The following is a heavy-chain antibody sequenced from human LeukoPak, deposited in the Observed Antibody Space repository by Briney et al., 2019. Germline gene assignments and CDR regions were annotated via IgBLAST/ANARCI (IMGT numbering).Heavy chain of an antibody. J-gene: IGHJ6*03. Sequence: KPSETLSLTCTVSGGSISSSSYYWGWIRQPPGKGLEWIGSIYYTGNTYYNPSLKSRVTISVDTSKNQFSLKLSSVTATDTAVCYCARHPRPSAGYYYYMDVWGKGTTVTVSS. D-gene: IGHD6-13*01. CDR2: IYYTGNT. CDR1: GGSISSSSYY. V-gene: IGHV4-39*01. CDR3: ARHPRPSAGYYYYMDV.